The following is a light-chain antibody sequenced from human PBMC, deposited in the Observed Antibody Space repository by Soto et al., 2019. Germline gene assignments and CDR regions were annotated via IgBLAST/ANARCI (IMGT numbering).Light chain of an antibody. CDR2: WAS. CDR3: QQYYSTPLT. V-gene: IGKV4-1*01. J-gene: IGKJ4*01. Sequence: DIVMTQSPDSLAVSLGERATINCKSSQTVLYNSNNKNYLAWYQQKPGQPPKLLIYWASTRESGVPDRFSGSGSGTAFTLTINCLQAEDVAVYYCQQYYSTPLTFGGGTKVEIQ. CDR1: QTVLYNSNNKNY.